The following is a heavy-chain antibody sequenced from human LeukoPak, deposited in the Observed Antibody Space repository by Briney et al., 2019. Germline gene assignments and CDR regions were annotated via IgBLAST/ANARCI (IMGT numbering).Heavy chain of an antibody. J-gene: IGHJ4*02. CDR3: ARDSGSYSSSYRFDS. D-gene: IGHD6-6*01. CDR1: GDSVSSNSAA. V-gene: IGHV6-1*01. CDR2: TYYKSKWYN. Sequence: SQTLSLTCAISGDSVSSNSAAWNWIRQSPSRGLEWLGRTYYKSKWYNDYAVSVKSRITINSDTSENQFSLHLNSVTPEDTAVYYCARDSGSYSSSYRFDSWSQGTLVTVSS.